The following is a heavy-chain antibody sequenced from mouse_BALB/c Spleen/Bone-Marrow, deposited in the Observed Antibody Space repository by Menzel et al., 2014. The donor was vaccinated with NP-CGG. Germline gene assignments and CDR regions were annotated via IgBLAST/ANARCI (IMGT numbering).Heavy chain of an antibody. CDR3: ARRADSSGYVDAMDY. V-gene: IGHV1S137*01. CDR1: GYTFTDYA. CDR2: ISTYYGDA. Sequence: ESGAELVRPGVSVKISCKGSGYTFTDYAMHWVKQSHAKSLEWIGVISTYYGDASYNQKFKGKATMTVDKSSSTAYMELARLTSEDSAIYYCARRADSSGYVDAMDYWGQGTSVTVSS. J-gene: IGHJ4*01. D-gene: IGHD3-2*01.